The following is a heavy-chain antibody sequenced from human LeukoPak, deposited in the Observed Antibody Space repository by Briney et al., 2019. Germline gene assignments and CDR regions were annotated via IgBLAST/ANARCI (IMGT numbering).Heavy chain of an antibody. CDR2: IYYSGGT. CDR1: GGSISSGDYY. D-gene: IGHD1-26*01. V-gene: IGHV4-30-4*01. J-gene: IGHJ4*02. Sequence: PSQTLSLTCTVSGGSISSGDYYWSWIRQPPGKGLEWIGYIYYSGGTYYNPSLKSRVTISVDTSKKQFSLKLSSVTAADTAVYYCARVGPTLLLDFWGQGTLVTVSS. CDR3: ARVGPTLLLDF.